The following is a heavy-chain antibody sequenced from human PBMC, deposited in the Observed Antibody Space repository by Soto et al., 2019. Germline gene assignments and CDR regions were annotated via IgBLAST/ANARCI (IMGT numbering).Heavy chain of an antibody. Sequence: GGSLRLSCAASGFTFSSYWMSWVRQAPGKGLEWVANIKQDGSEKYYVDSVKGRFTISRENAKNSLYLQMNSLRAEDTAVYYCARAWYSSSWYDDAFDIWGQGTMVTVSS. V-gene: IGHV3-7*04. CDR1: GFTFSSYW. D-gene: IGHD6-13*01. CDR3: ARAWYSSSWYDDAFDI. CDR2: IKQDGSEK. J-gene: IGHJ3*02.